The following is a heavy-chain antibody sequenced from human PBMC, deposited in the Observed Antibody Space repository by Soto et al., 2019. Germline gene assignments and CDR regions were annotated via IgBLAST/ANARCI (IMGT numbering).Heavy chain of an antibody. CDR2: INSDGSST. CDR3: ARAPNSRQLALLDF. J-gene: IGHJ4*02. Sequence: PGGSLRLSCAASGFTFSSYWMHWVRQAPGKELVWVSRINSDGSSTSYADSVKGRFTISRDNAKNTLYLQMNSLRAEDTAVYYCARAPNSRQLALLDFWGQGTLVTVSS. V-gene: IGHV3-74*01. CDR1: GFTFSSYW. D-gene: IGHD6-13*01.